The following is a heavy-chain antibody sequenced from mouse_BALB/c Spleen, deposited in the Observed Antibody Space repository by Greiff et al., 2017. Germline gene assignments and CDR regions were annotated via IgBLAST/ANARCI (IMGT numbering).Heavy chain of an antibody. V-gene: IGHV5-17*02. Sequence: EVQGVESGGGLVQPGGSRKLSCAASGFTFSSFGMHWVRQAPEKGLEWVAYISSGSSTIYYADTVKGRFTISRDNPKNTLFLQMTSLRSEDTAMYYCARCPLYYGYLDYWGQGTSVTVSS. CDR3: ARCPLYYGYLDY. J-gene: IGHJ4*01. CDR2: ISSGSSTI. CDR1: GFTFSSFG. D-gene: IGHD1-2*01.